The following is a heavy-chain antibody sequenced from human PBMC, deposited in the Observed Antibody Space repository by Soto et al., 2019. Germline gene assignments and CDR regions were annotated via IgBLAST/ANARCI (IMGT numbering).Heavy chain of an antibody. CDR1: GGSISSGGYY. V-gene: IGHV4-31*03. CDR2: IYYSGST. D-gene: IGHD5-12*01. J-gene: IGHJ4*02. Sequence: PSETLSLTCTVSGGSISSGGYYWSWIRQHPGKGLEWIGYIYYSGSTYYNPSLKSRVTISVDTSKNQFSLKLSSVTAADTAVYYCASHQSKRWLQLNFDYWGQGTLVTVSS. CDR3: ASHQSKRWLQLNFDY.